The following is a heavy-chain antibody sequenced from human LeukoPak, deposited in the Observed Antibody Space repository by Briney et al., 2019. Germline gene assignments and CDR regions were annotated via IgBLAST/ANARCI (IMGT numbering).Heavy chain of an antibody. CDR1: GFTFSSYS. V-gene: IGHV3-21*01. CDR2: ISSSSSYI. D-gene: IGHD3-9*01. J-gene: IGHJ4*02. CDR3: ASAYDILTAYFDY. Sequence: GGSLRLSCAASGFTFSSYSMNWVRQAPGKGLEWVSSISSSSSYIYYADSVKGRFTISRDNAKNSLYLQMNSLRAGDTAVYYCASAYDILTAYFDYWGQGTLVAVSS.